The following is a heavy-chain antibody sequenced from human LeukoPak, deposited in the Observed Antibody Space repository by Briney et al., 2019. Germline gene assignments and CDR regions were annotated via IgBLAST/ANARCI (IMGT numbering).Heavy chain of an antibody. J-gene: IGHJ4*02. CDR2: ISGSGGST. D-gene: IGHD3-9*01. CDR3: AKRGVTGYKEGFDY. CDR1: GFTFSSYA. Sequence: GGSLRLSCAASGFTFSSYAMSWVRQAPGKGLEWVSAISGSGGSTYYADSVKSRFTISRDNSKNTLYLQMDSLRAEDTAVYYCAKRGVTGYKEGFDYWGQGTLVTVSS. V-gene: IGHV3-23*01.